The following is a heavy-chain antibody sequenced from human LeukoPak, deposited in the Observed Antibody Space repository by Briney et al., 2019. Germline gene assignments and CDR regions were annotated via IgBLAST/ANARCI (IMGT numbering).Heavy chain of an antibody. CDR2: IRSKAYGGTT. Sequence: GGSLRLSCTASGFTFGDYAMSWFRQASGKGLEWVGFIRSKAYGGTTEYAASVKGRFTISRDDSISIAYLQMNSLKTEDTAVYYCTREDIVVVPAASSAFDIWGQGTMVTVSS. CDR3: TREDIVVVPAASSAFDI. D-gene: IGHD2-2*01. J-gene: IGHJ3*02. CDR1: GFTFGDYA. V-gene: IGHV3-49*03.